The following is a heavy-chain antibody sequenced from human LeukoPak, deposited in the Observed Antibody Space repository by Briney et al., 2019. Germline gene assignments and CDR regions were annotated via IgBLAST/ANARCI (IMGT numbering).Heavy chain of an antibody. CDR3: ARADTHWNRGAFDI. V-gene: IGHV3-48*01. CDR1: GFTFSSYS. D-gene: IGHD1-1*01. CDR2: ISRSSGTI. J-gene: IGHJ3*02. Sequence: GGSLRLSCAASGFTFSSYSMNWVRQAPGKGLEWVSYISRSSGTIYYADSVKGRFTISRDNAKNSLYLQMNSLRAEDTAVYYCARADTHWNRGAFDIWGQGTMVTVSS.